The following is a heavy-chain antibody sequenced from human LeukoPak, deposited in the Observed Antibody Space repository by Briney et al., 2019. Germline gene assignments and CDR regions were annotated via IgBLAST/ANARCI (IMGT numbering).Heavy chain of an antibody. J-gene: IGHJ4*02. CDR2: ISGYSGNT. CDR1: GYTFSTFSTYG. D-gene: IGHD2-2*01. V-gene: IGHV1-18*01. CDR3: ARAPYCSSTSCYFDYGDWTL. Sequence: ASVKVSCKASGYTFSTFSTYGISWVRQAPGQGLEWMGWISGYSGNTNYAQKLQGRVTMTTDTSTSTAYMELRSLRSDDTAVYYCARAPYCSSTSCYFDYGDWTLWGQGTLVTVSS.